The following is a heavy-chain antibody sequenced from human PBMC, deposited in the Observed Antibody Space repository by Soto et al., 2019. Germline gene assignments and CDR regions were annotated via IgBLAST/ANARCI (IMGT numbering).Heavy chain of an antibody. CDR1: GYSFTSYW. J-gene: IGHJ4*02. D-gene: IGHD3-3*01. CDR2: IYPGDSDT. V-gene: IGHV5-51*01. CDR3: ARQHYDFWSGYFSVETSNFDY. Sequence: GESLKISCKGSGYSFTSYWIGWVRQMPGKGLEWMGIIYPGDSDTRYSPSFQGQVTISADKSINTAYLQWSSLKASDTAMYYCARQHYDFWSGYFSVETSNFDYSGQGTLVTVSS.